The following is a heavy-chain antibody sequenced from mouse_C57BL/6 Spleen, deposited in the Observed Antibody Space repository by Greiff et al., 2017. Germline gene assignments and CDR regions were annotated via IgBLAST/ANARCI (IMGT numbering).Heavy chain of an antibody. Sequence: VQLQQSGAELARPGASVKMSCKASGYTFTSYGISWVKQRTGQGLEWIGEIYPGSSNTYYNEKFKGKAKLTADKSSSTAYMELSSLTSEDSAVYFGARWVTTLVAKSGFDYWGQGTTLTVSS. CDR2: IYPGSSNT. CDR3: ARWVTTLVAKSGFDY. CDR1: GYTFTSYG. V-gene: IGHV1-81*01. D-gene: IGHD1-1*01. J-gene: IGHJ2*01.